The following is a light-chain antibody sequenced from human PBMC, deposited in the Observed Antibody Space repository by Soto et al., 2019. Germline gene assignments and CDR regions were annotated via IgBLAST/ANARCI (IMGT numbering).Light chain of an antibody. Sequence: QSVLTQPPSVSGAPGQRVTISCTGSGSNIGAGYDVHWYLQLPGTAPKLLIYGNSNRPSGVPDRFSGPKSGTSASLAITGLQAEDEADSYCQSYDSSLSGYVVFGGGTKLTVL. J-gene: IGLJ2*01. CDR3: QSYDSSLSGYVV. CDR2: GNS. CDR1: GSNIGAGYD. V-gene: IGLV1-40*01.